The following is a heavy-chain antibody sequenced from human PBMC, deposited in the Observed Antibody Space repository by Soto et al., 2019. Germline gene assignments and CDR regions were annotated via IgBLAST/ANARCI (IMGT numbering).Heavy chain of an antibody. CDR3: ARGLRYFDWLSPYYLDY. Sequence: SETLSLTCPASGGSLSGFYWSWIRQPPRKAPEWIGYIYYIGSTNYNPSLKSRVTISVDTSKNQFSLKLSSVTAADTAVYYCARGLRYFDWLSPYYLDYWGQGTLVTVSS. CDR2: IYYIGST. D-gene: IGHD3-9*01. CDR1: GGSLSGFY. V-gene: IGHV4-59*08. J-gene: IGHJ4*02.